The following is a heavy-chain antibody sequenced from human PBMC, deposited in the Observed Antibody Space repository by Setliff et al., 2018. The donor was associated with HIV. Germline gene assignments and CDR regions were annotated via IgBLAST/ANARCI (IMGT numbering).Heavy chain of an antibody. Sequence: SETLSLTCTVSGASISSFYWSWIRQPPGKGLDWIGYIYYSGSTNYNPSLKSRVTMSVDTSKNRFSLKLNSVTAADTAVYYCARLNQQWLVRDSGSNWFDPWGQGILVTISS. CDR1: GASISSFY. J-gene: IGHJ5*02. V-gene: IGHV4-59*08. CDR2: IYYSGST. D-gene: IGHD6-19*01. CDR3: ARLNQQWLVRDSGSNWFDP.